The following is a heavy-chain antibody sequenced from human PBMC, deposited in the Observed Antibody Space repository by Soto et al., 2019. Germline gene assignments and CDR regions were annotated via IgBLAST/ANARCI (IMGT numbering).Heavy chain of an antibody. V-gene: IGHV3-64*01. D-gene: IGHD6-19*01. CDR2: ISSNGGGT. CDR1: GFTFSIYA. Sequence: EVQLVESGGDLVQPGGSLRLSCAASGFTFSIYAMQWVRQAPGKGLEYISFISSNGGGTFYANSVKGRFTISRDNSKNTLYLQMDSLRPEDMGVYFCARGIPVAGLDFWGQGTLVTVSS. CDR3: ARGIPVAGLDF. J-gene: IGHJ4*02.